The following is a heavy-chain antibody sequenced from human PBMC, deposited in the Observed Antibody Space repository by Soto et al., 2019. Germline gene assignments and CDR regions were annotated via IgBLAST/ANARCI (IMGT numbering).Heavy chain of an antibody. CDR3: AREPVVPAAMAYYYYGMDV. Sequence: QVQLQESGPGLVKPSGTLSLTCAVSGGSISSSNWWSWVRQPPGKGLEWIGEIYHSGSTNYNPSLKSRVTISVDKSKNQFSLKLSSVTAADTAVYYCAREPVVPAAMAYYYYGMDVWGQGTTVTVSS. V-gene: IGHV4-4*02. CDR2: IYHSGST. D-gene: IGHD2-2*01. J-gene: IGHJ6*02. CDR1: GGSISSSNW.